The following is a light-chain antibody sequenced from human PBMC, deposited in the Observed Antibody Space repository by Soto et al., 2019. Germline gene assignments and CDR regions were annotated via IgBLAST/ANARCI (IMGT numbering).Light chain of an antibody. J-gene: IGKJ1*01. CDR3: QQYNNWPQT. Sequence: EIVLTQPPATLSLSPGERATLSCRASQSISSNLAWYHQKPGQAPRLLIYGASTRATGIPARFSGSGSGTEFTLTISSLQSEDFAVYYCQQYNNWPQTFGQGTKVDIK. CDR1: QSISSN. CDR2: GAS. V-gene: IGKV3-15*01.